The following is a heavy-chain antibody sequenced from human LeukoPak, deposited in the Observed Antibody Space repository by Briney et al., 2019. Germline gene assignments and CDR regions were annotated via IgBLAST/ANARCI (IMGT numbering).Heavy chain of an antibody. Sequence: GGSLRLSCTVSGYNFIKAWMNWVRQAPGKGLECVCRIKGKDDGGTVEYSAPVKGRFTVSRDDSKNTLYMQMYSLKVEYTAVYYCATDPQWGIWGQGTMVTVSS. CDR1: GYNFIKAW. J-gene: IGHJ3*02. V-gene: IGHV3-15*01. CDR2: IKGKDDGGTV. CDR3: ATDPQWGI. D-gene: IGHD1-26*01.